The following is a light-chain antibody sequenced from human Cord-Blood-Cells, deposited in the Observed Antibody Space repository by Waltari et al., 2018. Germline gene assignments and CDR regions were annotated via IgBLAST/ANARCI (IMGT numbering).Light chain of an antibody. Sequence: DIVMTQSPDSLAVSLGERATINCKSSQSVLYSSNNKNYLAWYQQKPGQHPKLLIYWASTRESGVPARFSGSGSGADFTLTISSLQAEDVAVYYCQQYSSTPRTFGQGTKVEIK. J-gene: IGKJ1*01. CDR2: WAS. CDR1: QSVLYSSNNKNY. CDR3: QQYSSTPRT. V-gene: IGKV4-1*01.